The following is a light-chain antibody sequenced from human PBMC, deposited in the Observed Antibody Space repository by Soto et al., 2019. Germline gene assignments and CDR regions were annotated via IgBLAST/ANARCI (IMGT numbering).Light chain of an antibody. CDR2: GAS. V-gene: IGKV3-15*01. Sequence: EIVRTQSPATLSVSPGERATLSCRARQSVSSNLAWYQQKPGQAPRLLIYGASTRATGIPARFSGSGSGTEFNLTISSLQSEDFAVYYCQQYKYWPPWTFGQGTKVEIK. CDR3: QQYKYWPPWT. J-gene: IGKJ1*01. CDR1: QSVSSN.